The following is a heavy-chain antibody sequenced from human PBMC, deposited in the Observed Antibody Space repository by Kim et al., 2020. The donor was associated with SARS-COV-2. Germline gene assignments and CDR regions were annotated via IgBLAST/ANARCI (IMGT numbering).Heavy chain of an antibody. J-gene: IGHJ5*02. CDR2: INPGGGST. CDR1: GYTFTSSH. V-gene: IGHV1-46*03. CDR3: ARGTWGGGGWGYGSGQYNRFDP. D-gene: IGHD3-10*01. Sequence: ASVKVSCKASGYTFTSSHIQRVRQAPGQGLGWMGIINPGGGSTIYVDKLQGRVTMTRDTSTGTVYMQLSSLRSEDTDLYYCARGTWGGGGWGYGSGQYNRFDPWGQGTLVTVSS.